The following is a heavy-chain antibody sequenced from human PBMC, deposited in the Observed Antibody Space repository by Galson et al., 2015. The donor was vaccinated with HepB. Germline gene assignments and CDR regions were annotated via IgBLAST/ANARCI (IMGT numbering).Heavy chain of an antibody. Sequence: QSGAEMKKPGESLKISCKASGYTFTGYYMHWVRQAPGQGLEWMGRINPNSGGTNYAQKFQGRVTMTRDTSISTAYMELSRLRSDDTAVYYCASTLFLGKVGDYVHSYFDYWGQGTLVTVSS. CDR1: GYTFTGYY. J-gene: IGHJ4*02. V-gene: IGHV1-2*06. CDR2: INPNSGGT. D-gene: IGHD4-17*01. CDR3: ASTLFLGKVGDYVHSYFDY.